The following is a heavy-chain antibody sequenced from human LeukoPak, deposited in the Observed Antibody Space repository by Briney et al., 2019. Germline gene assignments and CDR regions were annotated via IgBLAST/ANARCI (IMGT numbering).Heavy chain of an antibody. CDR1: GYTFTSYA. J-gene: IGHJ3*02. CDR3: ARDPMGYCSSTSCYPSAFDI. V-gene: IGHV7-4-1*02. CDR2: INTNTGNP. D-gene: IGHD2-2*01. Sequence: ASVKVSCKASGYTFTSYAMNWVRQAPGQGLEWTGWINTNTGNPTYAQDFTGRFVFSLDTSVSTAYLQISSLKADDTAVYYCARDPMGYCSSTSCYPSAFDIWGQGTMVTVSS.